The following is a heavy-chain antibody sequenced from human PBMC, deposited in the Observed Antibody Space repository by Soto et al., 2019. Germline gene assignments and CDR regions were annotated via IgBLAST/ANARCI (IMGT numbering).Heavy chain of an antibody. J-gene: IGHJ5*01. CDR2: ISSGSSYI. CDR3: ARDILSGGAYPDS. CDR1: GFTFSGYT. V-gene: IGHV3-21*01. D-gene: IGHD3-10*01. Sequence: GGPLRLSCAASGFTFSGYTMNWVRPAPGKGLEWISSISSGSSYIYYAGSVKGRFTISRDNARNSLFLEMKTLRADDTAVYYCARDILSGGAYPDSWGQGTKVTVSS.